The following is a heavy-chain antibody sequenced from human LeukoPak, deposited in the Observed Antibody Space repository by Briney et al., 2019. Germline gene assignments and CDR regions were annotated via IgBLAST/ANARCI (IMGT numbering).Heavy chain of an antibody. CDR2: ISSSSSYI. D-gene: IGHD2-15*01. V-gene: IGHV3-21*01. J-gene: IGHJ4*02. CDR3: ARDRCSGGICKYYFDY. CDR1: GFTFSSYS. Sequence: GGSLRLSCAASGFTFSSYSMNWVRQAPGKGLEWVSSISSSSSYIYYADSVKGRFTISRDNAKNSLYLQMNSLRAEDTAVYYCARDRCSGGICKYYFDYWGQGTLVTVSS.